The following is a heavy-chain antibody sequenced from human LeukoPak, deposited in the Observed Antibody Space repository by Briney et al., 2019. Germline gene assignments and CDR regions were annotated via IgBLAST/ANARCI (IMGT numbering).Heavy chain of an antibody. Sequence: ASVKVSCKASGYTFSSCAINWVRQAPGQGLEYMGWIDTKTGNPTYAQGFTGRFVFSLDTSVSTAYLQISSLKAEDTPVYYCAIHPSDSSGYFSYWGQGALVTVSS. CDR2: IDTKTGNP. D-gene: IGHD3-22*01. J-gene: IGHJ4*02. V-gene: IGHV7-4-1*02. CDR3: AIHPSDSSGYFSY. CDR1: GYTFSSCA.